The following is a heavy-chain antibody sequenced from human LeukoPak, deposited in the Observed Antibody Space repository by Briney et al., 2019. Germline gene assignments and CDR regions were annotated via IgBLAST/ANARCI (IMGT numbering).Heavy chain of an antibody. J-gene: IGHJ4*02. V-gene: IGHV4-38-2*01. D-gene: IGHD2-15*01. CDR1: GYSISSGYY. CDR3: ASYLVAATIDY. CDR2: IYHSGST. Sequence: SETLSLTCAVSGYSISSGYYWGWIRQPPGKGLEWIGSIYHSGSTYYNPSLKSRVTISVDTSKNQFSLKLSSVTAADTAVYYCASYLVAATIDYWGQGTLVTVSS.